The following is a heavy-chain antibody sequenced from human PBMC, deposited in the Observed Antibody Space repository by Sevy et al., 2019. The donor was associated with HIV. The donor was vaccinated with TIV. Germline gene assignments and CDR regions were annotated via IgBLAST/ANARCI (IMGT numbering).Heavy chain of an antibody. CDR1: GGSINSDH. CDR2: VYYTGGT. J-gene: IGHJ3*02. CDR3: GRRNDFDI. Sequence: SETLSLTCTVSGGSINSDHWNWIRQPPGKGLEWIGYVYYTGGTNYNPSLKNRVTISVDRTKNQFSLKLTAVTAADTAVDYGGRRNDFDIWGQGTMVTVSS. V-gene: IGHV4-59*08.